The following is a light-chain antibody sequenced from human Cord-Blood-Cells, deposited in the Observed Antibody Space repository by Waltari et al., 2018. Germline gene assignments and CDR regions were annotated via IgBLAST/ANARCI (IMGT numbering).Light chain of an antibody. J-gene: IGLJ3*02. CDR3: QSADSSGTWV. CDR1: PSPKQY. CDR2: KDS. Sequence: SELTQPPPASASPAQTARITCSRDPSPKQYAYWYQQKPGQAPVLVIYKDSERPSGIPERFSGSSSGTTVTLTISGVQAEDEADYYCQSADSSGTWVFGGGTKLTVL. V-gene: IGLV3-25*02.